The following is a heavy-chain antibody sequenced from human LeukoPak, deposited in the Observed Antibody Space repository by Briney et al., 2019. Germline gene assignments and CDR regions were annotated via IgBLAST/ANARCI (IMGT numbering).Heavy chain of an antibody. CDR1: GFTFSDYY. D-gene: IGHD3-10*01. CDR2: ISSSGSTK. Sequence: GGSLRLSCAASGFTFSDYYMSWIRHAPGKGLEWVSYISSSGSTKYYADSVKGRFTISRDNAKNSYLQMNSLRAEDTAVYYRARDGHAYGRGSPHYWGQGTLVTVSS. CDR3: ARDGHAYGRGSPHY. V-gene: IGHV3-11*01. J-gene: IGHJ4*02.